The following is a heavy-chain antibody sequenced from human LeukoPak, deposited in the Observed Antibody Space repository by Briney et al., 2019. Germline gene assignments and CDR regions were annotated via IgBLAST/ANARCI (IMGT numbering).Heavy chain of an antibody. Sequence: GGSLRLSCAASGFTFSDSYMAWIRQAPGKGLEYISYISNSGDSIYYADSVKGRFTTSRDNAKSSLYLQMNSLRAEDTAVYFCARDPPGRGAYYFDYWGQGTLVTVSS. CDR2: ISNSGDSI. D-gene: IGHD3-16*01. V-gene: IGHV3-11*04. CDR1: GFTFSDSY. J-gene: IGHJ4*02. CDR3: ARDPPGRGAYYFDY.